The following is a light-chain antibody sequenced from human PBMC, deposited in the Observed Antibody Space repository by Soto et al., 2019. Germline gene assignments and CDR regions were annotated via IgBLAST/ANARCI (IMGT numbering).Light chain of an antibody. Sequence: EIVMTQSPATLSVSPGERATLSCRASQSVSSNLAWYQQKPGQAPRLLIYNASTMATGIPARFSGSGSGTEFTLTIGSLQSEDFAVYYCQQYNNWPGTFGQGTKLEIK. CDR2: NAS. J-gene: IGKJ2*02. CDR1: QSVSSN. V-gene: IGKV3-15*01. CDR3: QQYNNWPGT.